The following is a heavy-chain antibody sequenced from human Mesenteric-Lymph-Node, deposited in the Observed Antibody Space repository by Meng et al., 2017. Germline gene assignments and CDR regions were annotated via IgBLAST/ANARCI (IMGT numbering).Heavy chain of an antibody. D-gene: IGHD6-13*01. CDR2: ISGYSGNT. V-gene: IGHV1-18*01. J-gene: IGHJ4*02. CDR3: TRTDIAAAGTGGY. CDR1: GYTFSNYG. Sequence: HVQLVQSGAEVKKPGASAKVSCKATGYTFSNYGISWVRQAPGQGLEWMGWISGYSGNTKYAQKLQGRVTMTADTSTNTAYMELRSLRSDDTAVYYCTRTDIAAAGTGGYWGQGTLVTVSS.